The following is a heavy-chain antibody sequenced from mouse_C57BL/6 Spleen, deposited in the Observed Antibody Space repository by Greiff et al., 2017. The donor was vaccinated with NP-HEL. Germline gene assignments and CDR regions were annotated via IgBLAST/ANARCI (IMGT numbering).Heavy chain of an antibody. Sequence: VQLQQSGPELVKPGASVKIPCKASGYTFTDYNMDWVKQSHGKSLEWIGDINPNNGGTIYNQKFKGKATLTVDKSSSTAYMELRSLTSEDTAVYYCARRLYYGSSSWYFDVWGTGTTVTVSS. CDR2: INPNNGGT. J-gene: IGHJ1*03. D-gene: IGHD1-1*01. CDR3: ARRLYYGSSSWYFDV. CDR1: GYTFTDYN. V-gene: IGHV1-18*01.